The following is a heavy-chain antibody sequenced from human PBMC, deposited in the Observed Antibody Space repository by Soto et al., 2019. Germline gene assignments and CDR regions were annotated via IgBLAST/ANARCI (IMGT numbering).Heavy chain of an antibody. CDR3: ARLSIVRGVIQNCFDP. Sequence: GESLKDWRRGSGYSFAGFGSGWVRPLPGKGLEWMGIIYPGDSDTRYSPSFQGQVTISADKSISTAYLQWSSLKASDTAMYYCARLSIVRGVIQNCFDPWGQGTLVTVSS. D-gene: IGHD3-10*01. CDR2: IYPGDSDT. V-gene: IGHV5-51*01. J-gene: IGHJ5*02. CDR1: GYSFAGFG.